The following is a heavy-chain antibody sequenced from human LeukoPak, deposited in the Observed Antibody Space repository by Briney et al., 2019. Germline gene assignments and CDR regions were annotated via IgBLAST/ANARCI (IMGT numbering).Heavy chain of an antibody. Sequence: HPGGSPRLSCAASGFTFSSYEMNWVRQAPGKGLEWVSYISSSGSSIYYADSVKGRFTISRDNAKNSLYLQMNSLRAEDTAVYYCARGPGIAAAGKKYYFAYWGQGTLVTVSS. CDR1: GFTFSSYE. CDR2: ISSSGSSI. D-gene: IGHD6-13*01. V-gene: IGHV3-48*03. CDR3: ARGPGIAAAGKKYYFAY. J-gene: IGHJ4*02.